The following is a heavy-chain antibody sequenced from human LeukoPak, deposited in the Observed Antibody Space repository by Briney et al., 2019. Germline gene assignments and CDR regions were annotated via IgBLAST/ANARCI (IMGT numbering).Heavy chain of an antibody. CDR1: GYTFTSYY. J-gene: IGHJ4*02. CDR3: AREMGATGFDY. Sequence: ASVKVSCKASGYTFTSYYMHWVRQAPGQGLEWMGIINPSGGSTSYAQKFQGRVTMTRDTSTSTVYMGLSSLRSEDTAVYYCAREMGATGFDYWGQGTLVTVSS. CDR2: INPSGGST. V-gene: IGHV1-46*01. D-gene: IGHD1-26*01.